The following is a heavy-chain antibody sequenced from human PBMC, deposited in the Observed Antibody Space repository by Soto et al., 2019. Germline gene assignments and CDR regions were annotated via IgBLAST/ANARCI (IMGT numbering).Heavy chain of an antibody. V-gene: IGHV3-21*06. Sequence: GVSLRLSCAASGFTFRGYTMNWVRQTPGKGLEWVSSISSSSNYIYYVDSVKGRFTISRDNAKNLLHLQMNSLRAEDTAVYYCARNGDCEGESCYYRPWMLDSGGQGARVTV. CDR1: GFTFRGYT. CDR2: ISSSSNYI. J-gene: IGHJ5*01. D-gene: IGHD2-21*01. CDR3: ARNGDCEGESCYYRPWMLDS.